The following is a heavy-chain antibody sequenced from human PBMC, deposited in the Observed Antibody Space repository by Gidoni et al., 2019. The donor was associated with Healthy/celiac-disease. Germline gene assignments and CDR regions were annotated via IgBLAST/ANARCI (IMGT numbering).Heavy chain of an antibody. CDR2: ISDDGRNK. Sequence: QVQLVESWGGVVQPGRSLKVSCAASAFTFRSYTMHWVRQAPGKGPEWGTMISDDGRNKYYVDSGKGRFNISRDNSKNALYLQMNSLKTEDTAGYFCARGAVMDSSGWTFQDYWGQGTLVTVSS. CDR3: ARGAVMDSSGWTFQDY. CDR1: AFTFRSYT. J-gene: IGHJ4*02. V-gene: IGHV3-30*01. D-gene: IGHD6-19*01.